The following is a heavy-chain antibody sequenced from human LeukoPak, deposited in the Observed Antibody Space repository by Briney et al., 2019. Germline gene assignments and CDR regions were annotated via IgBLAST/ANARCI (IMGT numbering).Heavy chain of an antibody. V-gene: IGHV3-48*01. CDR3: ARVFSGSDY. J-gene: IGHJ4*02. CDR1: GFSFSSYS. D-gene: IGHD2-15*01. Sequence: GGSLRLSCAASGFSFSSYSMNWVRQAPGKGLEWVSYISSSSSSIYYADSVKGRFTISRDNAKNSLYLQMNSLRAEDTAIYYCARVFSGSDYWGQGTPVTVSS. CDR2: ISSSSSSI.